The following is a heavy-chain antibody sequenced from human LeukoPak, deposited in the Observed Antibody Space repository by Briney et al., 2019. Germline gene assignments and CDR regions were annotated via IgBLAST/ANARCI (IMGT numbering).Heavy chain of an antibody. J-gene: IGHJ4*02. CDR2: INQDGRER. V-gene: IGHV3-7*03. CDR1: GFTFSNYW. CDR3: AREASITIFGGTDY. D-gene: IGHD3-3*01. Sequence: PGGSLRLSCAASGFTFSNYWMHWVRQAPGQGLEWVANINQDGRERYYVDSVKGRFTISRDNAKNSLYLQMNSLRAEDTAVYYCAREASITIFGGTDYWGQGTLVTVSS.